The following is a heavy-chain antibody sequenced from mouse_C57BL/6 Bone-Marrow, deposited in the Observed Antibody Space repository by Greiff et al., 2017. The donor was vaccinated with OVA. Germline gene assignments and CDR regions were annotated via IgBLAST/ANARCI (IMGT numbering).Heavy chain of an antibody. V-gene: IGHV1-50*01. D-gene: IGHD1-1*01. CDR3: ARRSHYYGSLYFDY. J-gene: IGHJ2*01. Sequence: QVQLKQPGAELVKPGASVKLSCKASGYTFTSYWMQWVKQRPGQGLEWIGEIDPSDSYTNYNQKFKGKATLTVDTSSSTAYMQLSSLTSEDSAVYYCARRSHYYGSLYFDYWGQGTTLTVSS. CDR1: GYTFTSYW. CDR2: IDPSDSYT.